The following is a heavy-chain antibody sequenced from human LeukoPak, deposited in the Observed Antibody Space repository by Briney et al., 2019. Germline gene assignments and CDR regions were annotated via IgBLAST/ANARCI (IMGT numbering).Heavy chain of an antibody. V-gene: IGHV3-23*01. J-gene: IGHJ4*02. CDR1: GFTFSSFA. Sequence: GGSLRLSCAASGFTFSSFAMSWVRQAPGKGREWVSGISGSGGSTYSADSVKGRFTISRDNSKNTLYLQMNSLRAEDTAIYYCAKDLRPSRPAARSYFDYWGQGTLVTVSS. D-gene: IGHD6-6*01. CDR2: ISGSGGST. CDR3: AKDLRPSRPAARSYFDY.